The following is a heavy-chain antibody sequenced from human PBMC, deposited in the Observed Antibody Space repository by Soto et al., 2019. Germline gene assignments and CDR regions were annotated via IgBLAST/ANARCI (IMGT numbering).Heavy chain of an antibody. J-gene: IGHJ4*02. CDR1: GGSISRSVW. D-gene: IGHD2-2*01. CDR3: ARAVYCSDTSCFLNS. Sequence: SETLSLTCAVSGGSISRSVWWTWGRHPPGKGLEWLGEIYHSGNTNYNPSLKSRVTISLDQSKNHFSLTLTSVTAADTAVYYCARAVYCSDTSCFLNSWGQGTLVTVSS. CDR2: IYHSGNT. V-gene: IGHV4-4*02.